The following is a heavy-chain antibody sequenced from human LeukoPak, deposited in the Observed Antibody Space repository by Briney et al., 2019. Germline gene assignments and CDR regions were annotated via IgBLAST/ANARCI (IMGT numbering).Heavy chain of an antibody. J-gene: IGHJ4*02. CDR3: ARGGKATVVTM. V-gene: IGHV4-4*07. D-gene: IGHD4-23*01. CDR2: IYSSGST. CDR1: GGSINSYY. Sequence: SETLSLTCTVSGGSINSYYWSWIRQPAGKGLEWIGRIYSSGSTNYNPSLKSRVSMSVDTSKNQFSLKLTSVTAADTAVYYCARGGKATVVTMWGQGNLVTVSS.